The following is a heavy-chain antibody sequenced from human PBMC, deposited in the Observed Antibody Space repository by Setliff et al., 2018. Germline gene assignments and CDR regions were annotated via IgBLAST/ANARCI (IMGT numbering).Heavy chain of an antibody. V-gene: IGHV4-30-4*08. CDR1: GGSISSGDYY. J-gene: IGHJ4*02. CDR3: ARAALGVYYFDY. CDR2: IYYSGST. Sequence: SETLSLTCTVSGGSISSGDYYWSWIRQPPGKGLEWIGYIYYSGSTYYNPSLKSRVTISVDTSKNQFSLKLSSVTAADTAVYYCARAALGVYYFDYWGQGTLVTAPQ.